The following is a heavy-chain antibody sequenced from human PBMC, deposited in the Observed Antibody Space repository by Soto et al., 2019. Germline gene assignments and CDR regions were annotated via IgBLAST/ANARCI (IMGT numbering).Heavy chain of an antibody. CDR2: MNPNSGNT. V-gene: IGHV1-8*01. Sequence: GASVKVSCKASGYTFTSYDINWVRQATGQGLEWMGWMNPNSGNTGYAQKFQGRVTMTRNTSISTAYMELSSLRSEDTAMYYCARDYYDFWSGYYRHDYWGQGTLVTVSS. D-gene: IGHD3-3*01. J-gene: IGHJ4*02. CDR3: ARDYYDFWSGYYRHDY. CDR1: GYTFTSYD.